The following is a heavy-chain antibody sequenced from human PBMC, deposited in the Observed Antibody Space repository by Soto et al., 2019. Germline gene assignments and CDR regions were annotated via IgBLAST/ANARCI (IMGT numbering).Heavy chain of an antibody. D-gene: IGHD3-22*01. CDR1: GYTFTSYG. CDR2: ISAYNGNT. Sequence: ASVKVSCKASGYTFTSYGISWVRQAPGQGLEWMGWISAYNGNTNYAQKLQGRVTMTTDTSTSTAYMELRSLRSDDTAVYYCARHDSSGYYYYFDWFGSAFDIWGQGTMVTVSS. V-gene: IGHV1-18*01. CDR3: ARHDSSGYYYYFDWFGSAFDI. J-gene: IGHJ3*02.